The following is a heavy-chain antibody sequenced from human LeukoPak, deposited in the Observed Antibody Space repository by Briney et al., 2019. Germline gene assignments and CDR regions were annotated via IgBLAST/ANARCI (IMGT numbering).Heavy chain of an antibody. CDR1: GVTFSNYG. Sequence: GGSLRLSCAASGVTFSNYGMHGVRQAPGKGREWGSVIWYDGSNKYYADSVKGRFTISRDNSKNTLYLQMNSLTGEDTAVYYCAKGHSSSWYNWIDPWGQGTLVTVSS. V-gene: IGHV3-33*06. J-gene: IGHJ5*02. CDR3: AKGHSSSWYNWIDP. D-gene: IGHD6-13*01. CDR2: IWYDGSNK.